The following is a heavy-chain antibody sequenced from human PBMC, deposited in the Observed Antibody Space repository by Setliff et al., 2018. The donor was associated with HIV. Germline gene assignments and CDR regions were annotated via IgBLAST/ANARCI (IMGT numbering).Heavy chain of an antibody. V-gene: IGHV1-46*01. CDR1: GGTFRSNA. Sequence: ASVKVSCKASGGTFRSNAFSWLRQAPGQGLEWMGIINPSGGRTTYAQKFHDRVIMTRDTSTGTIFMELSSLTSEDTAIYYCARDRYYRNYFESWGQGTPVTVSS. J-gene: IGHJ4*02. D-gene: IGHD3-22*01. CDR3: ARDRYYRNYFES. CDR2: INPSGGRT.